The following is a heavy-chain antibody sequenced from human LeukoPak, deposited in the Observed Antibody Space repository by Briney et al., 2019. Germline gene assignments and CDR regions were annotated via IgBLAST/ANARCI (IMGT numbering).Heavy chain of an antibody. V-gene: IGHV3-74*01. Sequence: GGSLRLSCAASGFTFSNYAMEWVRQAPGKGLVWVSRINSDGSSTSYADSVKGRFTISRDNAKNTLYLQMNSLRAEDTAVYYCARDRYSGSYSDYWGQGTLVTVSS. J-gene: IGHJ4*02. CDR3: ARDRYSGSYSDY. D-gene: IGHD1-26*01. CDR2: INSDGSST. CDR1: GFTFSNYA.